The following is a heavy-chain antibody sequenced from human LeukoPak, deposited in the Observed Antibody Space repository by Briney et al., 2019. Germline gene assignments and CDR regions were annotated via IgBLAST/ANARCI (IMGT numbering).Heavy chain of an antibody. D-gene: IGHD2-2*01. CDR3: ASLYHFDY. Sequence: GGSLRLSCAASGFTFSSYSMNWVRQAPGKGLEWVSYISSSSTIYYADSVKGRFTISRDNAKNSLYLQMNSLRAEDTAVYYCASLYHFDYWGQGTLVTVSS. CDR2: ISSSSTI. J-gene: IGHJ4*02. V-gene: IGHV3-48*04. CDR1: GFTFSSYS.